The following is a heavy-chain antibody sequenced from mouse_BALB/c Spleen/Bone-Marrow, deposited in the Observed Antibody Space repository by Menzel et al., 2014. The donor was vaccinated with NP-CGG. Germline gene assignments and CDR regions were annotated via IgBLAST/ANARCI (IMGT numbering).Heavy chain of an antibody. CDR2: IAPANGTT. Sequence: EVQLPQSGAELVKPGASVKLSCPASGFNIQDTYMYWVKQRPEQGLEWIGRIAPANGTTKYGPTFPAKATITAATSSNTAYLQPISVTAEDTAVYYCARYYYGSSGFAYWVQGTLVTVSA. CDR1: GFNIQDTY. V-gene: IGHV14-3*02. CDR3: ARYYYGSSGFAY. J-gene: IGHJ3*01. D-gene: IGHD1-1*01.